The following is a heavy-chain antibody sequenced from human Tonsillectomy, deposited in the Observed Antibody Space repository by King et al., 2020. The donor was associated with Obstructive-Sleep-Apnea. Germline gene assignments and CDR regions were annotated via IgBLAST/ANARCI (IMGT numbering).Heavy chain of an antibody. V-gene: IGHV3-23*04. J-gene: IGHJ4*02. D-gene: IGHD6-19*01. CDR3: AKDRSGWTPFAY. CDR2: ISGDGKST. Sequence: VQLVESGGGLVQPGGSLRLSCAASGFTFSSYAMSWVRQAPGKGLEWVSTISGDGKSTYYVDSAKGRFTISRDNSKNTLYLQMNSLRAEDTAVYYCAKDRSGWTPFAYWGQGTLVTVPS. CDR1: GFTFSSYA.